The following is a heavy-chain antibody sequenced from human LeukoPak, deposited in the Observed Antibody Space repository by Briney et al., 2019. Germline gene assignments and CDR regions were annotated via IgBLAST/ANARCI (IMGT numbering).Heavy chain of an antibody. V-gene: IGHV4-4*07. CDR1: GGSISSYY. CDR2: IYTSGST. CDR3: ARVRGATTPYYYYGMDV. Sequence: SETLSLTCTVSGGSISSYYWSWIRQPAGKGLEWIGRIYTSGSTNYNPSLKSRVTISVDTSKNQFSLKLSSVTAADTAVYYCARVRGATTPYYYYGMDVWGQGTTVTVSS. J-gene: IGHJ6*02. D-gene: IGHD1-26*01.